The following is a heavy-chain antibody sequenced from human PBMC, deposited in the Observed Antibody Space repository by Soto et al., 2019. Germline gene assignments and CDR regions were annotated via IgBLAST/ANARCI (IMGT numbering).Heavy chain of an antibody. CDR3: ARDRVAGIAARSYYYYYMDV. Sequence: SETLSLTCAVYGGSFSGYYWSWIRQPPGKGLEWIGEINHSGSTNYNPSHKSRVTISVDTSKNQFSLKLSSVTAADTAVYYCARDRVAGIAARSYYYYYMDVWGKGTTVTVSS. CDR2: INHSGST. CDR1: GGSFSGYY. D-gene: IGHD6-6*01. J-gene: IGHJ6*03. V-gene: IGHV4-34*01.